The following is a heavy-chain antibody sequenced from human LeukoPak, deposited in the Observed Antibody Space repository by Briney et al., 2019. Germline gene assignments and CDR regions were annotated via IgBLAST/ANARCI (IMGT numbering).Heavy chain of an antibody. CDR3: ARLKMFRHIDY. V-gene: IGHV4-39*01. D-gene: IGHD3-10*02. CDR1: GGSISSSNSY. Sequence: WGTLSLTCTVSGGSISSSNSYWGWIRQPPGKGLEWIANVHYSGTTYYNPFLKSRVTLSVDTSKSQFSLKLSSVTAAETAVYYCARLKMFRHIDYWGQGILVTVFS. CDR2: VHYSGTT. J-gene: IGHJ4*02.